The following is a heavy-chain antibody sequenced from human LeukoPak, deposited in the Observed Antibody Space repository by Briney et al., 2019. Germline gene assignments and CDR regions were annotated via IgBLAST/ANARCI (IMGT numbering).Heavy chain of an antibody. CDR2: INPNSGGT. Sequence: GASVKVSCKASGYTFTGYYMHWVRQAPGQGLEWMGWINPNSGGTNYAQKFQGRVTMTRDTSISTAYMELSRLRSDDTAVYYCASPVLTGNPRGSPVGFDPWGQGTLVTVSS. CDR3: ASPVLTGNPRGSPVGFDP. V-gene: IGHV1-2*02. D-gene: IGHD1-20*01. J-gene: IGHJ5*02. CDR1: GYTFTGYY.